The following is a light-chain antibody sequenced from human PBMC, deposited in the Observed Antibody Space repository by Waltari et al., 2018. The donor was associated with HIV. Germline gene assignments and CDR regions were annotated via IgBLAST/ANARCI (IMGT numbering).Light chain of an antibody. V-gene: IGLV2-11*01. CDR2: DVT. J-gene: IGLJ1*01. CDR3: CSYAGTYTYV. CDR1: NSDVGGYNY. Sequence: QSALTQPRSVSGSPGQSVTISCSGTNSDVGGYNYVSWYQQHPGKAPKLIIYDVTKRPSGVPDRFSGSKSGSTASLTISGLQAEDEADYYCCSYAGTYTYVFGTETKVTVL.